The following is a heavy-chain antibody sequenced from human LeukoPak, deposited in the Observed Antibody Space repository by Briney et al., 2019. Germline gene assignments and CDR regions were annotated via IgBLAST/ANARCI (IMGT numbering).Heavy chain of an antibody. V-gene: IGHV3-23*01. D-gene: IGHD3-9*01. J-gene: IGHJ4*02. CDR2: ISGSGGST. CDR1: GFTFSSYA. Sequence: GGSLRLSCVASGFTFSSYAMSWVRQAPGKGLEWVSAISGSGGSTYYADSVKGRFTISRDNFKNTLYLQMSSLKAEDTAIYYCAKGIDILTAYLDYWGQGTLVTVSS. CDR3: AKGIDILTAYLDY.